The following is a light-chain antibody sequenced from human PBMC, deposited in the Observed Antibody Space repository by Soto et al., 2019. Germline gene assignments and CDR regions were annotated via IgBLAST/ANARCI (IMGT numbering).Light chain of an antibody. V-gene: IGLV2-11*01. CDR1: SSDVGGYNY. Sequence: QSALTQPRSVSGSPGQSVTISCTGTSSDVGGYNYVSWCQQHPGKAPKLMIYDVSKRPSGVPDRFSGSKSGNTASLTISGLQAEDEADYYCCSYAGSYTFFFGTGTKVTVL. CDR3: CSYAGSYTFF. J-gene: IGLJ1*01. CDR2: DVS.